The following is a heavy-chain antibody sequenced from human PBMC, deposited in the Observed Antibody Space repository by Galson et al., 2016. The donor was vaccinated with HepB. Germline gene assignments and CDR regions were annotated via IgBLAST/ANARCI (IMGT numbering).Heavy chain of an antibody. J-gene: IGHJ4*02. Sequence: SETLSLTCTVSDGSISSRSFSWGWVRQPPGKGLEWTGTVYRGKTYYNPSPAGRVTISAGMSTDLFSLRLTSLTAADTAVYYCARAGLGSKASFDNWGQGTLVAVSS. CDR2: VYRGKT. CDR3: ARAGLGSKASFDN. CDR1: DGSISSRSFS. D-gene: IGHD1-26*01. V-gene: IGHV4-39*01.